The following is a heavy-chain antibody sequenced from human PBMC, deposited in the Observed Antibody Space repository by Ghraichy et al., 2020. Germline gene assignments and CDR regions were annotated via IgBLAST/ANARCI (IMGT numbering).Heavy chain of an antibody. CDR2: ISDRGGST. CDR3: ARCLGYCSGGSCYSYWYLDL. Sequence: GGSLRLSCAASGFTFSSYVMSWVRQAPGKGLEWVSSISDRGGSTYYADSVKGRFTISRDNSKNTLYLQMNSLRAEDTAVYYCARCLGYCSGGSCYSYWYLDLWGRGTLVTVSP. J-gene: IGHJ2*01. CDR1: GFTFSSYV. D-gene: IGHD2-15*01. V-gene: IGHV3-23*01.